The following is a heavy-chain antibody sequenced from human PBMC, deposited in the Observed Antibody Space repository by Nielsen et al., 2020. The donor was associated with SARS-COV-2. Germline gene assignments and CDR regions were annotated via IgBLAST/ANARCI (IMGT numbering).Heavy chain of an antibody. D-gene: IGHD3-22*01. CDR1: GFTFSDYY. CDR3: ARDPKYYYDSSGSIFDY. V-gene: IGHV3-11*05. Sequence: GESLKISCAASGFTFSDYYMSWIRQVPGKGLEWVSYISSSSSYTNYADSVKGRFTISRDNAKNSLYLQMNSLRAEDTAVYYCARDPKYYYDSSGSIFDYWGQGTLVTVSS. CDR2: ISSSSSYT. J-gene: IGHJ4*02.